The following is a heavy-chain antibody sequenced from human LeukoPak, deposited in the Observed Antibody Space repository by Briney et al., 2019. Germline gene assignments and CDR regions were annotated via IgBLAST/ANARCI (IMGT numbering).Heavy chain of an antibody. CDR3: AKSSFSSGWYEPYYFDY. Sequence: RAGGSLRLSCAASGFTFSSYSMNWVRQAPGKGLEWVSSISASSSYFYYADSVKGRFTISRDNSKNTLYLQMNSLRAEDTAVYYCAKSSFSSGWYEPYYFDYWGQGTLVTVSS. CDR1: GFTFSSYS. CDR2: ISASSSYF. D-gene: IGHD6-19*01. J-gene: IGHJ4*02. V-gene: IGHV3-21*01.